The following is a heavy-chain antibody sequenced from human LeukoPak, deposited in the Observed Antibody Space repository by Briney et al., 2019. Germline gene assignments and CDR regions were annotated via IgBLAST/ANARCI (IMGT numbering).Heavy chain of an antibody. V-gene: IGHV4-34*01. CDR1: GGSFSGYY. J-gene: IGHJ4*02. Sequence: SETLSLTCAVYGGSFSGYYWSWIRQPPGKGLEWIGEINHSGSTNYNPSLKSRVTISVDTSKDQFSLKLSSVTAADTAVYYCARGPTYYYDSSGYSFDYWGQGTLVTVSS. D-gene: IGHD3-22*01. CDR3: ARGPTYYYDSSGYSFDY. CDR2: INHSGST.